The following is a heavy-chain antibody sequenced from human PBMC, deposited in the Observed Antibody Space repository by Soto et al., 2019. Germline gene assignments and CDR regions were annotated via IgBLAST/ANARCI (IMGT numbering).Heavy chain of an antibody. Sequence: PGGSLRLSCAASGFTFSSYGMHWVRQAPGKGLEWVAVIWYDGSNKYYADSVKGRFTISRDNSKNTLYLQMNSLRAEDTAVYYCVRGSAATDYFDYWGQGTLVTVSS. CDR1: GFTFSSYG. CDR2: IWYDGSNK. D-gene: IGHD2-15*01. CDR3: VRGSAATDYFDY. V-gene: IGHV3-33*01. J-gene: IGHJ4*02.